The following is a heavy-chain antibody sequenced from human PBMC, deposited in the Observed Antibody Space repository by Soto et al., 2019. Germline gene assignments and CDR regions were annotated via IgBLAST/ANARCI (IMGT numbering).Heavy chain of an antibody. V-gene: IGHV3-23*01. D-gene: IGHD6-13*01. Sequence: GSLRLSCAASGFTFSSYAMSWVRQAPGKGLEWVSAISGGGGSTNYADSVKGRFTISRDNAKNTLFLQMNSLRDEDTAVYYCASGYSSTWYNAFDIWGQGTMVTVSS. CDR2: ISGGGGST. J-gene: IGHJ3*02. CDR1: GFTFSSYA. CDR3: ASGYSSTWYNAFDI.